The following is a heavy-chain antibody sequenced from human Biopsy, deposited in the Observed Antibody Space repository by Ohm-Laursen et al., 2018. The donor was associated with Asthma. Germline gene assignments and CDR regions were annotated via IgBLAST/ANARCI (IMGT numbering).Heavy chain of an antibody. D-gene: IGHD6-19*01. CDR3: ARCQVGYSSGWSLLLKKIYYSGMDV. J-gene: IGHJ6*02. V-gene: IGHV1-69*01. Sequence: SSVKVSCKAPGGTFSNFAISWVRQAPGQGLEWLGGIMTVFGTTNYAQKFQGRVTITADESTSTAYMEVTRLRSEDTAIYYCARCQVGYSSGWSLLLKKIYYSGMDVWGQGTAVTVSS. CDR2: IMTVFGTT. CDR1: GGTFSNFA.